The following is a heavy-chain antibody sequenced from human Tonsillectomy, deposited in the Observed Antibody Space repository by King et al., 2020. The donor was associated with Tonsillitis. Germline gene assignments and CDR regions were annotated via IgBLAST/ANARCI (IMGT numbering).Heavy chain of an antibody. Sequence: VQLQQWGAGLLKPSETLSLTCAVYVGSFSGYYWSWIRQPPGKGLEWIGEINHSGSPSYNPSLKSRVTISVDTSKNQFSLRLSSVTAAATAVYYCARGRGLVATGVDYWGQGTLVTVSS. V-gene: IGHV4-34*01. D-gene: IGHD5-12*01. CDR3: ARGRGLVATGVDY. CDR1: VGSFSGYY. CDR2: INHSGSP. J-gene: IGHJ4*02.